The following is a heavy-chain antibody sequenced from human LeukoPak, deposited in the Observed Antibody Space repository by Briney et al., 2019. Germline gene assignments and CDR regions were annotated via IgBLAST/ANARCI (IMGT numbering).Heavy chain of an antibody. CDR2: ISGSGGST. CDR1: GFTFSSYA. CDR3: AKDPMDGGSTSDY. V-gene: IGHV3-23*01. D-gene: IGHD1-26*01. Sequence: GGSLRHSCAASGFTFSSYAMSWVRQAPGKGLEWVSAISGSGGSTYYADSVKGRFTISRDNSKNTLYLQMNGLRAEDTAVHYCAKDPMDGGSTSDYWGQGTLVTVSS. J-gene: IGHJ4*02.